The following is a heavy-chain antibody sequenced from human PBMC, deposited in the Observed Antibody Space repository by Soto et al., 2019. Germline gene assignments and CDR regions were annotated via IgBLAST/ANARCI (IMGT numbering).Heavy chain of an antibody. CDR3: ARDLSPGVAVGYYYGMDV. CDR1: GGTFSSYA. Sequence: ASVKVSCKASGGTFSSYAISWVRQAPGQGLEWMGGIIPIFGTANYAQKFQGRVTITADKSTSTAYMELSSLRSEDTAVYYCARDLSPGVAVGYYYGMDVWGQGTTVTVSS. D-gene: IGHD6-19*01. CDR2: IIPIFGTA. J-gene: IGHJ6*02. V-gene: IGHV1-69*06.